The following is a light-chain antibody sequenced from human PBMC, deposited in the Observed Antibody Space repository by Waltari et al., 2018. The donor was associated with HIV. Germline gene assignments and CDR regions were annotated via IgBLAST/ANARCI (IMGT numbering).Light chain of an antibody. Sequence: DIQMTQSPSPLSASVGDRVTFICRTSTNISNYLNWYQQKSGAAPKLLIYAASNLQRGVPSRFFSAGSGTRFSLTITSLQVEDFATYYCQQSYTTPRTFGQGTKVEVK. CDR3: QQSYTTPRT. CDR2: AAS. J-gene: IGKJ1*01. CDR1: TNISNY. V-gene: IGKV1-39*01.